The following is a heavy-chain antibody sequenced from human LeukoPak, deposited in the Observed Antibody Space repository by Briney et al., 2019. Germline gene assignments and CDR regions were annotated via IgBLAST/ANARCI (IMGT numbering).Heavy chain of an antibody. V-gene: IGHV4-34*01. CDR2: INHSGST. CDR1: GGYFSGYY. Sequence: SETLSLTCAVYGGYFSGYYWSWIRQPPGKGLEWIGEINHSGSTNYNPSLKSRVTISVDTSKNQFSLKLSSVTAADTAVYYCARAMAFPDYWGQGTLVTVSS. D-gene: IGHD5-24*01. CDR3: ARAMAFPDY. J-gene: IGHJ4*02.